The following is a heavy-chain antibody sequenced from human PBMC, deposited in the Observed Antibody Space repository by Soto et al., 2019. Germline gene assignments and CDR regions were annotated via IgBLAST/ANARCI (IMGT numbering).Heavy chain of an antibody. D-gene: IGHD2-2*01. Sequence: GGSLRLSCAASGFTFSSYGMHWVRQAPGKGLEWVAVISYDGSNKYYADSVKGRFTISRDNSKNTLYLQMNSLRAEDTAVYYCAKDSRCSSTSCDHGYYYYGMDVWGQGTTVTVSS. CDR2: ISYDGSNK. J-gene: IGHJ6*02. CDR3: AKDSRCSSTSCDHGYYYYGMDV. CDR1: GFTFSSYG. V-gene: IGHV3-30*18.